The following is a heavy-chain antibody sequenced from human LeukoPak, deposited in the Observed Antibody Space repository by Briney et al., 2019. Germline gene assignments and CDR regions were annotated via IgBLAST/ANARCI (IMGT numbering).Heavy chain of an antibody. CDR1: GFTFSSYW. D-gene: IGHD1-26*01. CDR3: ATLPHIVGATHDLDHTDDAFDI. Sequence: PGGSLRLSCAASGFTFSSYWMHWVRQAPGKGLVWVSRINSDGSSTSYADSVKGRFTISRDNAKNTLYLQMNSLRAEDTAVYYCATLPHIVGATHDLDHTDDAFDIWGQGTMVTVSS. J-gene: IGHJ3*02. V-gene: IGHV3-74*01. CDR2: INSDGSST.